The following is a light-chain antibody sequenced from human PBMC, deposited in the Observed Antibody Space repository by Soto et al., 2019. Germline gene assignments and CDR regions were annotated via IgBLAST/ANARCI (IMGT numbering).Light chain of an antibody. V-gene: IGLV1-40*01. CDR1: SSKIGAGYD. CDR3: QSYDSSLSGYV. J-gene: IGLJ1*01. Sequence: QSALTQPPPVSGAPGPRVTTSCTGSSSKIGAGYDVHWYQQLPGSAPKLLIYGNSNRPSGVPDRFSGSKSGTSASLAITGLQAEDEADYYCQSYDSSLSGYVFGTGTKVTVL. CDR2: GNS.